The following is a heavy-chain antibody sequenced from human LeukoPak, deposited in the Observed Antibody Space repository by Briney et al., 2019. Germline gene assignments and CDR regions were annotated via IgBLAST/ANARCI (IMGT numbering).Heavy chain of an antibody. Sequence: GASVKVSCKASGYTFTNYDINWVRQATGQGLEWMGWMNPNSGNTGYAQKFQGRVTMTRNTSISTAYMELSSLRSEDTAVYYCARGSWGSGYNWFDPWGQGTLVTVSS. D-gene: IGHD3-3*01. V-gene: IGHV1-8*01. CDR3: ARGSWGSGYNWFDP. CDR2: MNPNSGNT. J-gene: IGHJ5*02. CDR1: GYTFTNYD.